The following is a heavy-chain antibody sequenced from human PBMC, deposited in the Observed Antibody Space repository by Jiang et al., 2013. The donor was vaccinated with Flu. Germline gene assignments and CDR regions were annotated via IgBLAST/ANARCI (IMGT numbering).Heavy chain of an antibody. CDR1: GGSISSYY. J-gene: IGHJ4*03. Sequence: GPGLVKPSETLSLTCTVSGGSISSYYWSWIRQPPGKGLEWIGYIYYSGSTNYNPSLKSRVTISVDTSKNQFSLKLSSVTAADTAVYYCARGRYFDWDLTPYYFDYWARDPGHRLL. CDR2: IYYSGST. D-gene: IGHD3-9*01. V-gene: IGHV4-59*08. CDR3: ARGRYFDWDLTPYYFDY.